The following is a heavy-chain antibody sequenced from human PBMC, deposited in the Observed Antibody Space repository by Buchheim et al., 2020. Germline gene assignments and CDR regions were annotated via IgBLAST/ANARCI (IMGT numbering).Heavy chain of an antibody. CDR3: AKDLTGVRGVIITYYFIY. CDR2: ISGSTGAT. Sequence: EVQLLESGGGLVQPGGSLRLSCAVSGFTFSGYAMSWVRQTPGKGLEWVSTISGSTGATYYTDSVQGRFTISRDASKRTLYLQMDSLRAEDTATYYCAKDLTGVRGVIITYYFIYWGQGTL. D-gene: IGHD3-10*01. CDR1: GFTFSGYA. V-gene: IGHV3-23*01. J-gene: IGHJ4*02.